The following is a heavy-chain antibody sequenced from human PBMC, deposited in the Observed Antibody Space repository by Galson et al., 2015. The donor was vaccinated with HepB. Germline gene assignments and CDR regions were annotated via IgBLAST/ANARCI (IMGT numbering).Heavy chain of an antibody. J-gene: IGHJ6*03. CDR2: LPDDGTNK. Sequence: SLRLSCAASEFTFKDYAMHWVRQPPGKGLEWLALLPDDGTNKYYAESLKGRLIVSRDNSKNTLFLQVSSLTVEDTAIYYCARAAKTMIRGFYYYMDVWGKGTTVFVS. D-gene: IGHD3-10*01. CDR3: ARAAKTMIRGFYYYMDV. V-gene: IGHV3-30*03. CDR1: EFTFKDYA.